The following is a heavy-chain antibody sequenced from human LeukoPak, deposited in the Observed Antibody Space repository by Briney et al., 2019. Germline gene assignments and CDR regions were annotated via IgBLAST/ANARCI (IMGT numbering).Heavy chain of an antibody. CDR1: GFTFSSYG. J-gene: IGHJ4*02. CDR2: IWYDGSNK. D-gene: IGHD2-15*01. Sequence: GGSLRLSCAASGFTFSSYGMHWVRQAPGKGLEWVAVIWYDGSNKYYADSVKGRFTISRDNSKNTLYLQMNSLRAEDTAVYYCAKVLLRWYHDYWGQGTLVTVSS. CDR3: AKVLLRWYHDY. V-gene: IGHV3-33*06.